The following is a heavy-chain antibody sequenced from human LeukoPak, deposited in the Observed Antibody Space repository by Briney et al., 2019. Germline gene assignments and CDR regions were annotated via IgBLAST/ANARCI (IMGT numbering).Heavy chain of an antibody. D-gene: IGHD1-26*01. CDR2: INHSGST. CDR3: ARGGLGATTYGWYFDL. Sequence: SETLSLTCAVYGGSFSGYYWSWIRQPPGKGLEWIGEINHSGSTNYNPSLKSRVTISVDTSKNQFSLKLSSVTAADTAVYYCARGGLGATTYGWYFDLWGRGTLVTVSS. J-gene: IGHJ2*01. V-gene: IGHV4-34*01. CDR1: GGSFSGYY.